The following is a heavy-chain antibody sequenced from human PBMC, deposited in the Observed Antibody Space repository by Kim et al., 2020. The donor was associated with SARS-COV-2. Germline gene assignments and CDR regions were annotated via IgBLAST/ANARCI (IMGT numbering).Heavy chain of an antibody. J-gene: IGHJ6*02. CDR2: INPNSGGT. Sequence: ASVKVSCKASGYTFTGYYMHWVRQAPGQGLEWMGWINPNSGGTNYAQKFQGRVTMTRDTSISTAYMELSRLRSDDTAVYYCARGGLGVDELDYYYYGMDVWGQGTTVTVSS. CDR1: GYTFTGYY. CDR3: ARGGLGVDELDYYYYGMDV. D-gene: IGHD2-15*01. V-gene: IGHV1-2*02.